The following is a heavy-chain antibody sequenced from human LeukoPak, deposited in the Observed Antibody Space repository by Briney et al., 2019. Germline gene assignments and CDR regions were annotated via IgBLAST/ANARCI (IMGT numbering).Heavy chain of an antibody. J-gene: IGHJ4*02. V-gene: IGHV4-59*01. CDR2: IYYTGST. CDR3: ARGYFDWFLDN. CDR1: GVAISSYY. Sequence: SETLSLTCTVSGVAISSYYWTWFRQPPGKGLEWIGYIYYTGSTNYNPSLDSRVTISVDMSKNQVSLNLKYVTAADTAVYYCARGYFDWFLDNWGRGTLVTVSS. D-gene: IGHD3-9*01.